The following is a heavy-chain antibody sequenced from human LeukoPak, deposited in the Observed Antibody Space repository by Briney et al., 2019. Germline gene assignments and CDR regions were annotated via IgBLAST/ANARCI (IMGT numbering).Heavy chain of an antibody. Sequence: PGGSLRLSCGASGFTFTNYGMHWVRQAPGKGLEWVAFIRNDGSNKYYADSVKGRFTISRDNSKNTLYLQMNSLRAEDTAVYYCARDRSGWYDWSYYYYYYMDVWGKGTTVTVSS. D-gene: IGHD6-19*01. CDR1: GFTFTNYG. CDR3: ARDRSGWYDWSYYYYYYMDV. J-gene: IGHJ6*03. V-gene: IGHV3-30*02. CDR2: IRNDGSNK.